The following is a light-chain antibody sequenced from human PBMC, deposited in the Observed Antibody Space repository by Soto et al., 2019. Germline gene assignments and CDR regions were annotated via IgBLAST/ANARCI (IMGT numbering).Light chain of an antibody. CDR2: AAS. CDR1: QGISSY. CDR3: QQYYSYPHP. Sequence: AIRMTQSPSSFSASTGDRVTITCRASQGISSYLAWYQQKPGKAPKLLIYAASTLQSGVPSRFSGSGSGTDFTLTISCLQAEDFATYYCQQYYSYPHPFGGGTKVEIK. V-gene: IGKV1-8*01. J-gene: IGKJ4*01.